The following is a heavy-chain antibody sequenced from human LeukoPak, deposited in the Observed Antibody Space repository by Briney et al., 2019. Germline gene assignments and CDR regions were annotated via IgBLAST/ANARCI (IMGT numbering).Heavy chain of an antibody. J-gene: IGHJ4*02. D-gene: IGHD6-19*01. V-gene: IGHV1-69*05. CDR3: ASVPAGERYYFDY. Sequence: SVKVSCKASGGTFSSYAISWVRQAPGQGLEWMGGIIPIFGTANYAQKFQGRVTVTTDESTSTAYMELSSLRSEDTAVYYCASVPAGERYYFDYWGQGTLVTVSS. CDR2: IIPIFGTA. CDR1: GGTFSSYA.